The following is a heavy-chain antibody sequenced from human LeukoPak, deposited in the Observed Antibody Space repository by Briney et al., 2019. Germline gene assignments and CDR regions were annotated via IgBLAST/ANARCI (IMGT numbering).Heavy chain of an antibody. Sequence: GASVKVSCKASGYTFTGYYMHWVRPAPGQGLEWMGRINPNSGGTNYAQKFQGRVTMTRDTSISTAYMELSRLRSDDTAVYYCARDFLGAHALDIWGQGTMVTVSS. J-gene: IGHJ3*02. D-gene: IGHD3-16*01. CDR3: ARDFLGAHALDI. V-gene: IGHV1-2*06. CDR1: GYTFTGYY. CDR2: INPNSGGT.